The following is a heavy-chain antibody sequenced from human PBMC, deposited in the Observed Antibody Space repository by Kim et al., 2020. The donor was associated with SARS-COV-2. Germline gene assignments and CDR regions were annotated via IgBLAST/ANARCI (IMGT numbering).Heavy chain of an antibody. D-gene: IGHD3-22*01. V-gene: IGHV4-39*01. J-gene: IGHJ4*02. CDR3: ASLGGYYDSSGTY. Sequence: NPSLTSRVTISVDTAKNQFSLKLSSVTAADTAVYYCASLGGYYDSSGTYWGQGTLVTVSS.